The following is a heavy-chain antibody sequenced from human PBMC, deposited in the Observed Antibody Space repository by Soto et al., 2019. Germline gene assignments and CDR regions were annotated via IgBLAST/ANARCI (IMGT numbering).Heavy chain of an antibody. J-gene: IGHJ4*02. CDR3: TRPPSGSYGDDSDY. Sequence: EVQLVESGGGLVQPGGSLKLSCSGSGFSFSGSAIHWVRQPSGQGLEWVGRIRDKANHYATAYDVSVRGRFAISRDDSKNTAYLQMNSLKTEDTAVYYCTRPPSGSYGDDSDYWGQGTLVTVS. V-gene: IGHV3-73*02. CDR2: IRDKANHYAT. D-gene: IGHD1-26*01. CDR1: GFSFSGSA.